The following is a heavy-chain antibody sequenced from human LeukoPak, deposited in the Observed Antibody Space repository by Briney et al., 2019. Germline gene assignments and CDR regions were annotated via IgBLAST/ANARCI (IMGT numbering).Heavy chain of an antibody. V-gene: IGHV4-39*02. D-gene: IGHD5-24*01. CDR3: ARVPRDGYNFVYIFDY. CDR1: GGSISTSGYY. CDR2: IYHSGST. Sequence: PSETLSLTCTVSGGSISTSGYYWGWIRQPPGKGLEWIGNIYHSGSTYYNPSLKSRVSISVDTSKNHFSLDLSSVTAADTAVYYCARVPRDGYNFVYIFDYWGQGTLVTVSS. J-gene: IGHJ4*02.